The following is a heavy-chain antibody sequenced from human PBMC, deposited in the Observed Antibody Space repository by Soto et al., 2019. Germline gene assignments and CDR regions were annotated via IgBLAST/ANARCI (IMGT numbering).Heavy chain of an antibody. J-gene: IGHJ5*02. CDR3: TRVNYDFWSGYSNWFDP. CDR1: GFTFGDYA. Sequence: GGSLRLSCTASGFTFGDYAMSWVRQAPGKGLEWVGFIRSKAYGGTTEYAASVKGRFTISRDDSKSIAYLQMNSLKTEDTAVYYCTRVNYDFWSGYSNWFDPWGQGTLVTVSS. D-gene: IGHD3-3*01. V-gene: IGHV3-49*04. CDR2: IRSKAYGGTT.